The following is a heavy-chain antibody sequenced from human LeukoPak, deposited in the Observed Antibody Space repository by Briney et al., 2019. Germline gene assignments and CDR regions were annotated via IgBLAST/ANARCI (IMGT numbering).Heavy chain of an antibody. D-gene: IGHD3-3*01. CDR1: GGSISSDY. V-gene: IGHV4-59*08. J-gene: IGHJ4*02. CDR2: CHYSGST. Sequence: PSETLSLTCTVSGGSISSDYWSWVRHPPGKGLEWVGYCHYSGSTNSNPSLSGRVTFSVDKPKNQFSLKLTSVTDADTAVYYCARHSPRFLEYLDYWGQGTLVAVSS. CDR3: ARHSPRFLEYLDY.